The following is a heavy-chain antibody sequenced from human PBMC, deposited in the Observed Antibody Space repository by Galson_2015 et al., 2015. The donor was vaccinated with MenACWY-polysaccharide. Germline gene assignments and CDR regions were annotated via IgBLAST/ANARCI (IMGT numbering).Heavy chain of an antibody. J-gene: IGHJ3*02. CDR1: GSPFTTSP. CDR3: AKDDPSDSIFGVVYDAFDI. V-gene: IGHV3-23*01. CDR2: PVVPGSRL. Sequence: STRPSSAGCGSPFTTSPGALGPQSPAWRMEPVATPVVPGSRLWRAGSVRGRFTISRDNSKNTLYLQMNSLRAEDTAVYYCAKDDPSDSIFGVVYDAFDIWGQGTRVTVSS. D-gene: IGHD3-3*01.